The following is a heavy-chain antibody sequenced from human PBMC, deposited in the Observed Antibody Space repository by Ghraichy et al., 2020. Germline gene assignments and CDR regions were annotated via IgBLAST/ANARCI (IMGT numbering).Heavy chain of an antibody. D-gene: IGHD6-19*01. CDR3: ASIGYSSGWYGY. CDR1: GYTFTGYY. CDR2: INPNSGGS. J-gene: IGHJ4*02. V-gene: IGHV1-2*02. Sequence: ASVKVFCKASGYTFTGYYMHWVRQAPGQGLEWMGWINPNSGGSNYAQKFQGRVTMTRDTSISTAYMELSRLRSDDTAVYYCASIGYSSGWYGYWGQGTLVTVSS.